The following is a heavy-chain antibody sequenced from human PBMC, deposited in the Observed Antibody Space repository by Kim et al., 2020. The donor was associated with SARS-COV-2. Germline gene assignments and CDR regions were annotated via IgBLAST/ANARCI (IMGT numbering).Heavy chain of an antibody. CDR1: GGSISSSSYY. Sequence: SETLSLTCTVSGGSISSSSYYWGWIRQPPGKGLEWMGSIYYSGSTYYNPSLKSRVTISVDTSKNQFSLKLSSVTAADTAVYYCARVDYDFWSCPYYGIDVWGQGTTVTVSS. CDR2: IYYSGST. CDR3: ARVDYDFWSCPYYGIDV. D-gene: IGHD3-3*01. J-gene: IGHJ6*02. V-gene: IGHV4-39*07.